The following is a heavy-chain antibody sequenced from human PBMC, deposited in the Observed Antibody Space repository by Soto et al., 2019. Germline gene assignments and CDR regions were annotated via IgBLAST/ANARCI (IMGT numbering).Heavy chain of an antibody. Sequence: PWGSLRLSCAASGFTFSSYAMSWVRQAPGKGLEWVSAISGSGDNTYYADSVKGRFTISRDNSKNTLYLQIDSLRVEDTAVYYCAKDSRVTMVRGVIIPPGYWGQGTLVTVSS. CDR2: ISGSGDNT. J-gene: IGHJ4*02. CDR1: GFTFSSYA. D-gene: IGHD3-10*01. V-gene: IGHV3-23*01. CDR3: AKDSRVTMVRGVIIPPGY.